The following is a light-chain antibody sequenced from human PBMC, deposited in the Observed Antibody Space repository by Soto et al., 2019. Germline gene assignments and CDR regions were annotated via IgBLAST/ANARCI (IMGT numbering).Light chain of an antibody. V-gene: IGLV2-11*01. J-gene: IGLJ1*01. CDR2: DVA. Sequence: QSVLTQPRSVSGSPGQSVTLSCPGTSSDVGGYNSVSWYQQHPGNAPKLMIYDVAKRPSKVPDRFSGSKSGNTASLTISGLPAEDEADYHCCSYAGSSYAFGTGTKVTVL. CDR1: SSDVGGYNS. CDR3: CSYAGSSYA.